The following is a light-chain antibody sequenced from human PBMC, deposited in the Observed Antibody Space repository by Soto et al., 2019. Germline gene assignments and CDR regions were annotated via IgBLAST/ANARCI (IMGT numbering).Light chain of an antibody. J-gene: IGLJ1*01. CDR2: DVS. Sequence: QSVLIQPASVSGSPGQSITISCTGTSSDVGGYNYVSWYQQHPGKAPKLMIYDVSNRPSGVSNRFSGSKSGNTASLTISGLQAEDEADYYCSSYTSSSLHVFGTGTKVTVL. CDR1: SSDVGGYNY. V-gene: IGLV2-14*03. CDR3: SSYTSSSLHV.